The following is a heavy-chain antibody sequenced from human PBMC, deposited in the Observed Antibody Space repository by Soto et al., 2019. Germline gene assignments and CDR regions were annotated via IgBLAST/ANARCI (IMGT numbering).Heavy chain of an antibody. J-gene: IGHJ4*02. CDR1: GFTFNSLS. CDR2: VSFDGKVT. CDR3: AREPYGDSQYFDY. V-gene: IGHV3-30*04. D-gene: IGHD2-21*02. Sequence: QVQLVESGGGMAQAGTSLRLSCTGSGFTFNSLSLHWVRQGPDKSLEWVAVVSFDGKVTYYADSVKGRFTVSRDISKNTIHLQANSLRPEDTAVYYCAREPYGDSQYFDYWGQGTPVTVSS.